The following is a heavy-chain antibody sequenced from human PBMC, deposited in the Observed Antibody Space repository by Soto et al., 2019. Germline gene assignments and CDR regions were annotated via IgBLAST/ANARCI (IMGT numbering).Heavy chain of an antibody. CDR3: ARGWGYDSNDYYYAY. D-gene: IGHD3-22*01. V-gene: IGHV1-69*01. CDR2: IIPIFGTA. Sequence: QVQLVQSGPEVRKPGSSVKVSCKASGGTFSRHAISWVRQAPGQGLEWMGGIIPIFGTANHAQKFQGRVTIIADVSTSTVYMELSSLISEDTAMYYCARGWGYDSNDYYYAYWGQGTLVIVSS. J-gene: IGHJ4*02. CDR1: GGTFSRHA.